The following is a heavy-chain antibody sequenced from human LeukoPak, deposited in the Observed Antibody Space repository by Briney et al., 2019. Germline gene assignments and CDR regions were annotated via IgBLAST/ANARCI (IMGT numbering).Heavy chain of an antibody. V-gene: IGHV4-39*01. Sequence: SETLSLTCTVSGDSISFTTYYWGWIRQPPGKGLEWIGSIYYSGSTYYNPSLKSRVTISVDTSKNQFSLKLSSVTAADTGVYYCARHVVVVPAAITYFDYWGPGTLVTVSS. CDR3: ARHVVVVPAAITYFDY. J-gene: IGHJ4*02. CDR2: IYYSGST. CDR1: GDSISFTTYY. D-gene: IGHD2-2*01.